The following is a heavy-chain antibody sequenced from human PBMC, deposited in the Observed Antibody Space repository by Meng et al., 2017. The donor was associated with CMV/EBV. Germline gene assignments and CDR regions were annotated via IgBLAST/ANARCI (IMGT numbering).Heavy chain of an antibody. CDR1: GFTFSSYA. CDR2: ISYDGSNK. CDR3: APGWFDP. V-gene: IGHV3-30-3*01. J-gene: IGHJ5*02. Sequence: QVPRVESGGGVVQPGRSLRLSCAASGFTFSSYAMHRVRQAPGKGLEWVAVISYDGSNKYYADSVKGRFTISRDNSKNTLYLQMNSLRAEDTAVYYCAPGWFDPWGQGTLVTVSS.